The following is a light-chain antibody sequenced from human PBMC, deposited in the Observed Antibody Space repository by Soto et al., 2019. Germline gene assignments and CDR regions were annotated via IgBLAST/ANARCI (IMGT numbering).Light chain of an antibody. CDR2: KAS. Sequence: DIQMTQSPSTLSASVGERVTITCRASQTINSWLAWYQQKPGKAPHLLIYKASSLESGVPSRFSGSGSGTEFSLTISSLQPDDFATYYCQQYKSFSPTFGQGTKVEI. V-gene: IGKV1-5*03. CDR3: QQYKSFSPT. J-gene: IGKJ1*01. CDR1: QTINSW.